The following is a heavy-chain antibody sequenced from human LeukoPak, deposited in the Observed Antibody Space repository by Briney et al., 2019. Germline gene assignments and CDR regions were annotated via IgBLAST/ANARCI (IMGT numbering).Heavy chain of an antibody. V-gene: IGHV1-69*13. D-gene: IGHD3-22*01. CDR3: ARVANYYDSSGYYWKPLYYFDY. CDR1: GGTFSSYA. CDR2: IIPIFGTA. J-gene: IGHJ4*02. Sequence: SVKVSCKASGGTFSSYAISWVRQAPGQGLEWMGGIIPIFGTANYAQKFQGRVTITADESTSTAYMELSSLRSEDTAVYYCARVANYYDSSGYYWKPLYYFDYWGQGTLVTVSS.